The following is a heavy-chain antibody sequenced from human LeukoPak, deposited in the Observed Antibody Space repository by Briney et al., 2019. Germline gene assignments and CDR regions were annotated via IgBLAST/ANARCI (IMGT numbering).Heavy chain of an antibody. CDR2: IKQDGSEK. Sequence: GRSLRLSCATSGFTFSSYWMSWVRQAPGKGLEWVANIKQDGSEKYYVDSVKGRFTISRDNAKNSLYLQMNSLRAEDTAVYYCARDDSSWSVDPSDYWGQGTLVTVSS. J-gene: IGHJ4*02. V-gene: IGHV3-7*01. CDR1: GFTFSSYW. CDR3: ARDDSSWSVDPSDY. D-gene: IGHD6-13*01.